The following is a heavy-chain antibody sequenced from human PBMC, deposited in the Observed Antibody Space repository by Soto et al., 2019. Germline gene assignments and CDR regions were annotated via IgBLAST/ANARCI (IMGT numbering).Heavy chain of an antibody. D-gene: IGHD2-21*02. CDR1: GGSISSSSYY. J-gene: IGHJ4*02. Sequence: PSETLSLTCTVSGGSISSSSYYWGWIRQPPGKGLEWIGTIYYSGSTYYNPSLKSRVTMSVDTSKNQFSLKLSSVTASDTAVYYCARQDRRWLQFHYFDYWGQGTLVTVSS. V-gene: IGHV4-39*01. CDR3: ARQDRRWLQFHYFDY. CDR2: IYYSGST.